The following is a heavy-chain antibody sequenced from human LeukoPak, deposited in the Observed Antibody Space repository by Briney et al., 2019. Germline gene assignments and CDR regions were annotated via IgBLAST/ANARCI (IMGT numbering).Heavy chain of an antibody. CDR2: IHYSGNT. V-gene: IGHV4-39*01. D-gene: IGHD3-3*01. CDR1: GGSTSSSNYY. J-gene: IGHJ4*02. CDR3: ARLGAGPTYYDFWSGYSSFYFDY. Sequence: SETLSLTCTVSGGSTSSSNYYWGWIRQPPGTGLEWIGGIHYSGNTYYNPSLKSRVTVSIDTSKNQFSLKLSSVTAADTAVYYCARLGAGPTYYDFWSGYSSFYFDYWGQGTLVTVSS.